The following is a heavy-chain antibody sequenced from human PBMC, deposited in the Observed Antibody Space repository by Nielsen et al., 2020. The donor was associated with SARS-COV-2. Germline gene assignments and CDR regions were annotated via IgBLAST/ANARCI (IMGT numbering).Heavy chain of an antibody. CDR2: IYYSGST. Sequence: WIRQPPGKGLEWIGSIYYSGSTYYNPSLKSRVTISVDTSKNQFSLKLSSVTAADTAVYYCAIRGGSGWSYYYYGMDVWGQGTTVTVSS. CDR3: AIRGGSGWSYYYYGMDV. V-gene: IGHV4-39*01. D-gene: IGHD6-19*01. J-gene: IGHJ6*02.